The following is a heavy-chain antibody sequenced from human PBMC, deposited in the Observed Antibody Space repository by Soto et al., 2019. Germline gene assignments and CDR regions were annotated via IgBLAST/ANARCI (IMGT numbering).Heavy chain of an antibody. Sequence: QLQLQESGPGLVKPSETLSLTCTVSGGSISSSSYYWGWIRQPPGKGLEWIGSIYYSGSTYYNPSHKSRVTISVDTSKNQFSLKLSSVTAADTAVYYCARPVGGRLTVTPYDYWGQGTLVTVSS. CDR2: IYYSGST. D-gene: IGHD4-4*01. CDR1: GGSISSSSYY. CDR3: ARPVGGRLTVTPYDY. J-gene: IGHJ4*02. V-gene: IGHV4-39*01.